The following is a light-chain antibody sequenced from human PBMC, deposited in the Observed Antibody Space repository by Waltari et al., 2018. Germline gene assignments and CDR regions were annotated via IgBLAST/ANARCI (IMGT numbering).Light chain of an antibody. Sequence: QLVLTQSPSASASLGASVKFTCSLSSGHTSFAIARHQQQPGKGPRYLMTVKSDGSHKKGDGIPDRFSGSSSGAERYLTVSSLQSEDEADYYCQTWGTDIVVFGGGTKLTVL. CDR1: SGHTSFA. CDR3: QTWGTDIVV. J-gene: IGLJ3*02. CDR2: VKSDGSH. V-gene: IGLV4-69*01.